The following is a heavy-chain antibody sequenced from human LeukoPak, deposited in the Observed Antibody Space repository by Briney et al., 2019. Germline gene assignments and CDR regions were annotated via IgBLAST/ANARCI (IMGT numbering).Heavy chain of an antibody. J-gene: IGHJ4*02. CDR3: SKWKAIVLVPAARSPIDY. CDR2: ISGNGGKT. CDR1: GFSITNA. D-gene: IGHD2-2*01. V-gene: IGHV3-23*01. Sequence: GGSLRLSCAASGFSITNAMSWVRQAPGKGLEWVSAISGNGGKTYYADSVQVRFTISRDNSKNTLYLQLNSLRAEDTAIYYCSKWKAIVLVPAARSPIDYWGQGTLVTVSS.